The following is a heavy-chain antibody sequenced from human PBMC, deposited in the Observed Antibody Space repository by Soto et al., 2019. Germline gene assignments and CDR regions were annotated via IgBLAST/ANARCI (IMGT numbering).Heavy chain of an antibody. CDR1: GGSIVNGGYC. J-gene: IGHJ4*02. CDR2: IYHSGST. CDR3: ARDPDCSSTSCYPYYFDY. D-gene: IGHD2-2*01. Sequence: PLEPLSVSWSVSGGSIVNGGYCWSCIRQPPGKGLEWIGYIYHSGSTNYNPSLKSRVTISVDTSKNQFSLKLSSVTAADTAVYYCARDPDCSSTSCYPYYFDYWGQGTLVTGSS. V-gene: IGHV4-61*08.